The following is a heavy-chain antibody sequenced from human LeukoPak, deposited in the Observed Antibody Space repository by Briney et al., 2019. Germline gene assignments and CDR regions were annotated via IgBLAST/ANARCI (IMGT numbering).Heavy chain of an antibody. Sequence: SETLSLTCTVSGGSISSSSYYWGWIRQPPGKGLEWIGSIYYSGSTYYNPSLKSRVTISVDTSKNHFSLKLSSVTAADTAVYYCARHYKTLVEATYRIDPWGQGTLVTVSS. J-gene: IGHJ5*02. CDR1: GGSISSSSYY. V-gene: IGHV4-39*01. CDR2: IYYSGST. CDR3: ARHYKTLVEATYRIDP. D-gene: IGHD1-26*01.